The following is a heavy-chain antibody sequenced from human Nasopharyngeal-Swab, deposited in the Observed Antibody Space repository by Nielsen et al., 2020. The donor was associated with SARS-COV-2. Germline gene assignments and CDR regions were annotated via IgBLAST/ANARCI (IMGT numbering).Heavy chain of an antibody. D-gene: IGHD3-10*01. Sequence: GESLKISCAASGFTFSSYGMHWVRQAPGKGLEWVAVISYDGSNKYYADSVKGRFTISRDNSKNTLYLQMNSLRAEDTAVYYCAKDQVISRLLWFGESQYFQHWGQGTLVTVSS. J-gene: IGHJ1*01. CDR1: GFTFSSYG. V-gene: IGHV3-30*18. CDR2: ISYDGSNK. CDR3: AKDQVISRLLWFGESQYFQH.